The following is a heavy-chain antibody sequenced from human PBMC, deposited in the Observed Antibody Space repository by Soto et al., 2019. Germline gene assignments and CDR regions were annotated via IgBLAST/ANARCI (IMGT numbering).Heavy chain of an antibody. CDR1: GFTFSSYW. D-gene: IGHD7-27*01. Sequence: EVQLVESGGGLVQPGGSLRLSCGASGFTFSSYWMNWVRQAPGKGLEWVAIIKEDGSEQYYVDSVKGRLTISRDNAKNSLYLKMNSLRVEDTAVYYCARDGHGDLPPDYWGQGTLVTVSS. CDR3: ARDGHGDLPPDY. J-gene: IGHJ4*02. V-gene: IGHV3-7*04. CDR2: IKEDGSEQ.